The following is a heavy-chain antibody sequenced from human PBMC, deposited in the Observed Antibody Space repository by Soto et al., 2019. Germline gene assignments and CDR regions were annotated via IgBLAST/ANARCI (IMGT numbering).Heavy chain of an antibody. D-gene: IGHD3-3*01. CDR3: AKESGVVRGSDAFDI. J-gene: IGHJ3*02. V-gene: IGHV3-9*01. Sequence: EVQLVESGGGLVQPGRSLRLSCAASGFTFDDYAMHWVRQAPGKGLEWVSGISWNSGSIGYADSVKGRFTISRDNAKNSLYLQMNSLRAEDTALYYCAKESGVVRGSDAFDIWGQGTMVTVSS. CDR1: GFTFDDYA. CDR2: ISWNSGSI.